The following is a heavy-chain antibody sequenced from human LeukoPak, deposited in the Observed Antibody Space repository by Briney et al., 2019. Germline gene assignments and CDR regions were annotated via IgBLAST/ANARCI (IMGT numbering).Heavy chain of an antibody. CDR2: ISYDGSNK. D-gene: IGHD1-26*01. CDR1: GFTFSSHG. J-gene: IGHJ3*02. Sequence: PGGSLRLSCAASGFTFSSHGMHWVRQAPGKGLEWVAVISYDGSNKYYADSVEGRFTISRDNSKNTLYLQMNSLRAEDTAVYYCVRHSGSALGGAFDIWGQGTMVTVSS. V-gene: IGHV3-30*03. CDR3: VRHSGSALGGAFDI.